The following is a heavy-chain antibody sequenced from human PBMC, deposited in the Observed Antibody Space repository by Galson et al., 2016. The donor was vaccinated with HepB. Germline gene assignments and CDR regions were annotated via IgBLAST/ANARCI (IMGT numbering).Heavy chain of an antibody. CDR3: ARATKTGTTGY. J-gene: IGHJ4*02. D-gene: IGHD1-1*01. V-gene: IGHV1-3*04. Sequence: SVKVSCKASGYTFTSYAMHWVRLAPGQRLEWVGWINTGNGNTKYSQKFQGRVTITRDTSASTAYMELSSLRSEDTAVYYCARATKTGTTGYWGQGTLVTVSS. CDR1: GYTFTSYA. CDR2: INTGNGNT.